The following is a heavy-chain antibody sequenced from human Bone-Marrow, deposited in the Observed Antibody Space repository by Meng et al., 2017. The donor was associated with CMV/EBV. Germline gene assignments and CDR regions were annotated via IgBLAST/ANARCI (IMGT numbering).Heavy chain of an antibody. J-gene: IGHJ5*02. CDR1: GYTFTGYY. CDR2: INPNGGAT. Sequence: ASVKVSCKASGYTFTGYYMHWVRQDPGQGLEYIGWINPNGGATGYTQKFQGRVTMTRDTSISTAYMELSRLRSDDTAVYYCARDRGNWNYDPWGQGTLVTVPS. V-gene: IGHV1-2*02. D-gene: IGHD1-7*01. CDR3: ARDRGNWNYDP.